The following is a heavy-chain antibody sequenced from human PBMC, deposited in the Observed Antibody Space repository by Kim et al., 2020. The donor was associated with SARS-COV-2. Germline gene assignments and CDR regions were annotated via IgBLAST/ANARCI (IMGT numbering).Heavy chain of an antibody. J-gene: IGHJ4*02. CDR2: MSSSGTT. Sequence: SETLSLTCSVSGGSLSSSNYYWAWIRQPPGKGLDWVGSMSSSGTTYYNPSLQSRVAISVDTSKKQFFLRLRSVTAADTAVYYCAREVVTSILKFDSWGRGTLVTVS. CDR1: GGSLSSSNYY. V-gene: IGHV4-39*02. D-gene: IGHD2-21*02. CDR3: AREVVTSILKFDS.